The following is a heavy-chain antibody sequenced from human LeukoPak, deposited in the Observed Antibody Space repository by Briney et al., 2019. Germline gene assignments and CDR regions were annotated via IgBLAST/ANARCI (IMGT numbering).Heavy chain of an antibody. Sequence: GGSLRLSCAASGFTFRTYTMTWVRQAPGKGLEWVSAMSSSGISTYYADSVKGRFTISRDNSKNTLYLQMNTLRAEDTAEYYCAKVGTFGWYYFDYWGQGTLVTVSS. V-gene: IGHV3-23*01. D-gene: IGHD6-19*01. J-gene: IGHJ4*02. CDR2: MSSSGIST. CDR1: GFTFRTYT. CDR3: AKVGTFGWYYFDY.